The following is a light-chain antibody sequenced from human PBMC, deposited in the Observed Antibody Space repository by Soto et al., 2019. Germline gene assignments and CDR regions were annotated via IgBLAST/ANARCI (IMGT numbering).Light chain of an antibody. CDR3: QQFNRYSSWT. V-gene: IGKV1-5*01. CDR1: QSISNL. Sequence: DIQMTQSPSTQSASVGDRVTIACRASQSISNLLAWYQQRPGKAPQLLIYDASTLLRGVPSRFSGSGFGTEFTLTISSLQPGDFATYYCQQFNRYSSWTFGQGTKVEIK. J-gene: IGKJ1*01. CDR2: DAS.